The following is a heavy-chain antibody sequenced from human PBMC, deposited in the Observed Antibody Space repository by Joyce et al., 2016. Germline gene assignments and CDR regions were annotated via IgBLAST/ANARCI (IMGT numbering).Heavy chain of an antibody. CDR1: ADSVSRYY. Sequence: QVQLQESGPGLVKPSETLSLTCSVPADSVSRYYWSWIRQPPGKGLEWLAYIYHGGTTKYSPSLKSRLTISVDTSKRQVSLTLSSVTAADTALYFCARGRNGYNWYYGMDVWGQGTTVTVSS. V-gene: IGHV4-59*02. CDR3: ARGRNGYNWYYGMDV. D-gene: IGHD5-24*01. CDR2: IYHGGTT. J-gene: IGHJ6*02.